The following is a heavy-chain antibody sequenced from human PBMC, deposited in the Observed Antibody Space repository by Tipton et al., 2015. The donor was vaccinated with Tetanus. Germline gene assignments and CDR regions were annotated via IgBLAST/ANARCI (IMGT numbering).Heavy chain of an antibody. Sequence: LRLSCTVSGDSISRGGYFWDWIPPPPGEGPGGVGYIYFSGDTYYNPSLKSRVSMSVDTSKNQFSLNLTSVTAADTGVYYRARDQGGGRVVRLNWFDPWGQGTLVTVSS. CDR3: ARDQGGGRVVRLNWFDP. CDR2: IYFSGDT. D-gene: IGHD6-6*01. J-gene: IGHJ5*02. CDR1: GDSISRGGYF. V-gene: IGHV4-31*03.